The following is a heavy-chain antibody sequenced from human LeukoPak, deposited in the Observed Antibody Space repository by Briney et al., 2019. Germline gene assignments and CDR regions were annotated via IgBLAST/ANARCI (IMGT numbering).Heavy chain of an antibody. Sequence: KTSETLSLTCSVSSGSINSYHWSWIRQPPGKGLEWIGSIYYSGSTYYNPSLKSRVTISVDTSKNQFSLKLSSVTAADTAVYYCARPGGSGWPRYYFDYWGQGTLVTVSS. CDR1: SGSINSYH. D-gene: IGHD6-19*01. J-gene: IGHJ4*02. CDR3: ARPGGSGWPRYYFDY. V-gene: IGHV4-39*01. CDR2: IYYSGST.